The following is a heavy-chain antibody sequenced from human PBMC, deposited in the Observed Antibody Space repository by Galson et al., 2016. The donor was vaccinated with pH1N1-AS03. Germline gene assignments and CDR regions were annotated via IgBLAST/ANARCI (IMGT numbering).Heavy chain of an antibody. Sequence: SLRLSCAASGFTFNNYPMHWVRQAPGKGLEWVAIISYDGTNRHYADSVKGRFTISRDNSKNTLHLQMNTLRVEDTAMYYCARGVSPTSEKYYGAGFDYWGQGSLVAVSS. D-gene: IGHD4-17*01. CDR2: ISYDGTNR. J-gene: IGHJ4*02. CDR3: ARGVSPTSEKYYGAGFDY. V-gene: IGHV3-30*04. CDR1: GFTFNNYP.